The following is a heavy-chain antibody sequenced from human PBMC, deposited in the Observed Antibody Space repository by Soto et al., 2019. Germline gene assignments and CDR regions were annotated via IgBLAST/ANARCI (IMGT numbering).Heavy chain of an antibody. D-gene: IGHD3-22*01. CDR3: ARGALRSSGYPFDY. CDR2: IYYSGST. CDR1: GGSISIGGYY. V-gene: IGHV4-31*03. J-gene: IGHJ4*02. Sequence: QVQLQESGPGLVKPSQTLSLTCTVSGGSISIGGYYWCWIRQHPGKGLEWIGYIYYSGSTYYNPSLNSRVTISVDTSKNQFSLKLSSVTAADTAVYYCARGALRSSGYPFDYWGQGTLVTVSS.